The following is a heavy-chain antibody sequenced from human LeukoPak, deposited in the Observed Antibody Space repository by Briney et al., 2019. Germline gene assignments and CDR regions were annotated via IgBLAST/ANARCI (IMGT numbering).Heavy chain of an antibody. CDR1: GFTVSSNY. V-gene: IGHV3-53*01. J-gene: IGHJ6*03. CDR3: ARIVGSSWYRSYYYYMDV. CDR2: IYSGGST. Sequence: GGSLRLSCAASGFTVSSNYMSWVRQAPGKGLEWVSVIYSGGSTYYADSVKGRFTISRDNSKNTLCLQMNSLRAEDTAVYYCARIVGSSWYRSYYYYMDVWGKGTTVTISS. D-gene: IGHD6-13*01.